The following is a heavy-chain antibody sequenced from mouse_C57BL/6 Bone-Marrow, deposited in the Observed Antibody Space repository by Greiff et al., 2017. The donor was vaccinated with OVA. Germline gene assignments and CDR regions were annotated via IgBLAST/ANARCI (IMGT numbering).Heavy chain of an antibody. CDR3: TFYSNYAFDY. J-gene: IGHJ2*01. CDR1: GFNIKDDY. D-gene: IGHD2-5*01. CDR2: IDPENGDT. Sequence: VQLKDSGAELVRPGASVKLSCTASGFNIKDDYMHWVKQRPEQGLEWIGWIDPENGDTEYASKFQGKATITADTSSNTAYLQLSSLTSEDTAVYYCTFYSNYAFDYWGQGTTLTVSS. V-gene: IGHV14-4*01.